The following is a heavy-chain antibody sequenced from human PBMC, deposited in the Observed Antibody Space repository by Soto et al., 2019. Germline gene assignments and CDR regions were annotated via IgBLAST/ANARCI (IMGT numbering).Heavy chain of an antibody. D-gene: IGHD2-15*01. Sequence: PSETLSLTCAVSSGSISSSNWWSWVRQPPGKGLEWIGEIYHSGSTNYNPSLNSRVTISVDKSKNQFSLKLSSVTAADTAVYYCARGFPYSSGGSCYGNHWFDPWGQGTLVTVSS. CDR3: ARGFPYSSGGSCYGNHWFDP. J-gene: IGHJ5*02. CDR2: IYHSGST. CDR1: SGSISSSNW. V-gene: IGHV4-4*02.